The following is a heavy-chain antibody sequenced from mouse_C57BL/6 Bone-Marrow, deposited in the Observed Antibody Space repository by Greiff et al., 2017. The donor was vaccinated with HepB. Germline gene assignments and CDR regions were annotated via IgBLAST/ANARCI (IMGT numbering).Heavy chain of an antibody. J-gene: IGHJ3*01. D-gene: IGHD1-1*01. V-gene: IGHV1-9*01. CDR1: GYTFSSYW. CDR3: ARGYYGYWFAY. Sequence: VKLMESGDEVMKPGASVKISCKATGYTFSSYWIEWIKQRPGHGLEWIGEILPGSGSTNYNEKFKGKATFTTETSSNTAYMELSRLTSEDSAVYYCARGYYGYWFAYWGQGTLVTFSA. CDR2: ILPGSGST.